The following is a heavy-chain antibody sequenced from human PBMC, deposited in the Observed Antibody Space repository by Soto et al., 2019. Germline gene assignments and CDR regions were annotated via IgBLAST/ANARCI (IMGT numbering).Heavy chain of an antibody. J-gene: IGHJ6*02. CDR2: ISSSSSYI. D-gene: IGHD3-9*01. CDR1: GFTFSSYS. CDR3: ARDIPYDNLTGTKGPYYYYGMDV. V-gene: IGHV3-21*01. Sequence: GGSLRLSCAASGFTFSSYSMNWVRQAPGKGLEWVSSISSSSSYIYYADSVKGRFTISRDNAKNSLYLQMNSLRAEDTAVYYCARDIPYDNLTGTKGPYYYYGMDVWGQGTTVTVSS.